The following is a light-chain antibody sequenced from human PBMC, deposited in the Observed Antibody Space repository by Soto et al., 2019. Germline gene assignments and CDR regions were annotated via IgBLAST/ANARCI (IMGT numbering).Light chain of an antibody. CDR2: WAS. J-gene: IGKJ2*01. CDR3: QQDLNPPYT. CDR1: QSVLYSSNNKNY. Sequence: DIVMTQSPDSLAVSLGERATINCKSSQSVLYSSNNKNYLAWYQQKPRQPPKLLIYWASTRESGVPDRFSGSGPGTDFTLTISILQAEDVAVYYCQQDLNPPYTFGQGTKLEIK. V-gene: IGKV4-1*01.